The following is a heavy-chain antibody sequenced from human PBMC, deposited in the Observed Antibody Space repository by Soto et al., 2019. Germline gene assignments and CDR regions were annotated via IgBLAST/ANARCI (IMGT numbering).Heavy chain of an antibody. D-gene: IGHD1-26*01. CDR3: ARSRHSGSYFFDY. V-gene: IGHV4-30-4*01. J-gene: IGHJ4*02. Sequence: SETLSLTCTVSGGFISSGDYYWSWIRQPPGKGLEWIAYIHNTGSPYYNLSLKSRLTISIDTSKNHFSLRLSSVTAADTAVYFCARSRHSGSYFFDYWGQGILVTVSS. CDR2: IHNTGSP. CDR1: GGFISSGDYY.